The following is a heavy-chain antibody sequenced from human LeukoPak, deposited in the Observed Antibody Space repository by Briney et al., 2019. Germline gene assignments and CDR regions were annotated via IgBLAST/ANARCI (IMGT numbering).Heavy chain of an antibody. V-gene: IGHV3-73*01. Sequence: GGSLTLSCAASGFTLSGSAMQWVRQAPGKGLERVGRIRTKASNYATAYGAAVQGRFLISREDSKNMAFLQMNGLKTEDTAVYYCVRRFSGSYYYGHWGQGTLVTVSS. J-gene: IGHJ4*02. CDR2: IRTKASNYAT. CDR3: VRRFSGSYYYGH. CDR1: GFTLSGSA. D-gene: IGHD1-26*01.